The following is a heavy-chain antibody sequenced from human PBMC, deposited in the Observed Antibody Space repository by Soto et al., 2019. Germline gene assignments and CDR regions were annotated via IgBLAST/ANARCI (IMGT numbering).Heavy chain of an antibody. CDR1: GYTFTSYA. V-gene: IGHV1-3*01. Sequence: ASVKVSCKASGYTFTSYAMHWVRQAPGQRLEWMGWINAGNGNTKYSQKFQGRVTITRDTSASTAYMELSSLRSEDTAVYYCARAHEGSGWYGLYFDYWGQGTLVTVSS. D-gene: IGHD6-19*01. CDR2: INAGNGNT. CDR3: ARAHEGSGWYGLYFDY. J-gene: IGHJ4*02.